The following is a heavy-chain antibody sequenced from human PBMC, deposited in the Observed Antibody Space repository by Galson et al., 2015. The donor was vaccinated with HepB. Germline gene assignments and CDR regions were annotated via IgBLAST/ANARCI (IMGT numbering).Heavy chain of an antibody. CDR2: ISAYNGNT. Sequence: SVKVSCKASGYTFTSYGISWVRQAPGQGLEWMGWISAYNGNTNYAQKLQGRVTMTTDTSTSTAYMELRSLRSDDTAAYYCARDSDCSGGSCYDSGNGMDVWGQGTTVTVSS. J-gene: IGHJ6*02. D-gene: IGHD2-15*01. V-gene: IGHV1-18*01. CDR1: GYTFTSYG. CDR3: ARDSDCSGGSCYDSGNGMDV.